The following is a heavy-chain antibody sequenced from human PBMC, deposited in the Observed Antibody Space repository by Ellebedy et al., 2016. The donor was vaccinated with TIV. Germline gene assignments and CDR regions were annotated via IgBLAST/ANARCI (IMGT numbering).Heavy chain of an antibody. Sequence: GESLKISCAASGFTFSGYWMSWVRQAPGKGLERVANIKQDGSEKYYVASVKGRFTISRDNAKNTLYLQMNSLRAEDTAVYYCARSRDGYNFIGDYWGQGTLVTVSS. J-gene: IGHJ4*02. CDR3: ARSRDGYNFIGDY. V-gene: IGHV3-7*01. D-gene: IGHD5-24*01. CDR1: GFTFSGYW. CDR2: IKQDGSEK.